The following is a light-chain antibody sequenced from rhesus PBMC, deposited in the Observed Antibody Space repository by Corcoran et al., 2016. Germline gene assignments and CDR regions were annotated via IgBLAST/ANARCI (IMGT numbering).Light chain of an antibody. CDR3: QQYSSSPLT. V-gene: IGKV1-22*01. Sequence: DIQMTQSPSSLSASVGDTVTITCRASQSISSWLAWYQQKPGKAPKLLIYKATLLQSGVPSRFGGSGSGTDFTLTISSLQSEYFATYYCQQYSSSPLTFGGGTKVELK. J-gene: IGKJ4*01. CDR2: KAT. CDR1: QSISSW.